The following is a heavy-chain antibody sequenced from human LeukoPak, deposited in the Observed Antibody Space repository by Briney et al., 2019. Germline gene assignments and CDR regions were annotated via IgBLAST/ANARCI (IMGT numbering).Heavy chain of an antibody. V-gene: IGHV4-34*01. J-gene: IGHJ4*02. D-gene: IGHD3-10*01. CDR1: GGSFSGYY. CDR2: INHSGST. CDR3: ARIHYYYGSGSYFDY. Sequence: SETLSLTCAVYGGSFSGYYWSWIRQPPGKGLEWIGEINHSGSTNYNPSLKSRVTISVDTSKNQFSLKLSSVTAADTAVYYCARIHYYYGSGSYFDYWGQGTLVTASS.